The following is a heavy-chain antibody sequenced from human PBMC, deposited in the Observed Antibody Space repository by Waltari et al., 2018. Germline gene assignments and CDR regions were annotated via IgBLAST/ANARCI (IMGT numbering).Heavy chain of an antibody. CDR3: ARDGLGSRPFDY. Sequence: QVQLQESGPGLVKPSETLSLTCTVPGGSISSYYCSWMRQPAGKGLEWIGRISGSGSTNDNPSLKSRVTMSVDTSKNQFSLKLNSVTAADTAVYYCARDGLGSRPFDYWGQGNLVTVSS. CDR1: GGSISSYY. CDR2: ISGSGST. J-gene: IGHJ4*02. D-gene: IGHD3-16*01. V-gene: IGHV4-4*07.